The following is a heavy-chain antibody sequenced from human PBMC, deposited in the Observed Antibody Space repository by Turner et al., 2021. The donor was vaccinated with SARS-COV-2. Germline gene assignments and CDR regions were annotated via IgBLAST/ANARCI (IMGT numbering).Heavy chain of an antibody. CDR3: ARDLFQDYGSGSYRLDY. CDR1: RFTFSSYG. J-gene: IGHJ4*02. Sequence: QVQLVESGGGVVQPGRSLRLSCAASRFTFSSYGMQWVRQPPGKGLEWVALIWYDGSNKYYADSVKGRFTISRDNSKNTLYLQMNSLRAEDTAVYYCARDLFQDYGSGSYRLDYWGQGTLVTVSS. D-gene: IGHD3-10*01. V-gene: IGHV3-33*01. CDR2: IWYDGSNK.